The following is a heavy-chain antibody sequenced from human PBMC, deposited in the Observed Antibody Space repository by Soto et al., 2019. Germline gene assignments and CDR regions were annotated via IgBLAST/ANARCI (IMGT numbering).Heavy chain of an antibody. CDR1: GYTLTELS. D-gene: IGHD3-3*01. V-gene: IGHV1-24*01. J-gene: IGHJ3*02. CDR2: FDPEDGET. CDR3: ATRTIFGVVTLYAFDI. Sequence: ASVKVSCEVSGYTLTELSMHWVRQAPGKGLEWMGGFDPEDGETIYAQKFQGRVTMTEDTSTDTAYMELSSLRSEDTAVYYCATRTIFGVVTLYAFDIWGQGTMVTVSS.